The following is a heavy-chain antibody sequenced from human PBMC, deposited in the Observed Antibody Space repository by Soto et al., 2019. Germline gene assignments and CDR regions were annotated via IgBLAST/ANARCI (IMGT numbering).Heavy chain of an antibody. CDR1: GFTFSNYG. CDR2: ISYDGSNK. D-gene: IGHD3-22*01. V-gene: IGHV3-30*03. Sequence: QVQLVESGGGVAQPGRSLRLSCAASGFTFSNYGMHWVRQAPGKGLEWVAVISYDGSNKYYVDSVKGRVTISRDSSKNTLYLQMNSLRPEDTAVYYCASVRGSSGDYPFDYWGQGTLVTVSS. CDR3: ASVRGSSGDYPFDY. J-gene: IGHJ4*02.